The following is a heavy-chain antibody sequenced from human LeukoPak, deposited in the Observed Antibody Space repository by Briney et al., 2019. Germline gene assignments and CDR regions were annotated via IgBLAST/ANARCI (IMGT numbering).Heavy chain of an antibody. CDR3: ARGGGHEDTAIHDY. Sequence: PGGSLRLSCAASGFTFSSYAMHWVRQAPGKGLERVAVISYDGSNKYYADSVKGRFTISRDNSKNTLYLQMNSLRAEDTAVYYCARGGGHEDTAIHDYWGQGTLVTVSS. CDR2: ISYDGSNK. V-gene: IGHV3-30-3*01. J-gene: IGHJ4*02. CDR1: GFTFSSYA. D-gene: IGHD5-18*01.